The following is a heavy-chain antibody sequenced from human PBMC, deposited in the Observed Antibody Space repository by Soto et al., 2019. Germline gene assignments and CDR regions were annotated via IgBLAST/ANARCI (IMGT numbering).Heavy chain of an antibody. J-gene: IGHJ4*02. V-gene: IGHV3-23*01. CDR1: GFSFSDIT. Sequence: EVELLESGGGLVQPGGSLRLSCAGSGFSFSDITMSWVRQPPGKGLQWVADISASGATTNYADSVRGRFTISRDNSKSPLDLQITSLGVEATAVYYCTVRRMSSSCSSFDFWGQGTLVTVSS. CDR3: TVRRMSSSCSSFDF. D-gene: IGHD6-19*01. CDR2: ISASGATT.